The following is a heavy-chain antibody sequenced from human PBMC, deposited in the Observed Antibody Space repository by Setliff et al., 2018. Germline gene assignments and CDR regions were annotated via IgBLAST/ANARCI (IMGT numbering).Heavy chain of an antibody. CDR3: VREGVDSRSSTDYRYHMDV. CDR2: TIPMFGTT. CDR1: GATFSSYG. D-gene: IGHD3-22*01. Sequence: SVKVSCKASGATFSSYGISWVRQAPGQGLEWMGGTIPMFGTTEYAQKFQGRLTIITGESTNTAFMQLSSLRSDDTAVYYCVREGVDSRSSTDYRYHMDVWGKGTTVTVSS. V-gene: IGHV1-69*05. J-gene: IGHJ6*03.